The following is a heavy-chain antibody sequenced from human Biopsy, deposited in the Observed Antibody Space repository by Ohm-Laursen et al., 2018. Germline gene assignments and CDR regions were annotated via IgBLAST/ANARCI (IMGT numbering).Heavy chain of an antibody. CDR1: GGSISNNNYY. CDR3: ARDYDTSGYYYVS. J-gene: IGHJ5*02. V-gene: IGHV4-39*01. D-gene: IGHD3-22*01. Sequence: SDTLSLTCTVSGGSISNNNYYWGWIRQPPGKGLEWIGSIFYRGSTHYKPSLKSQVNKSLDTSKNQFSLKLNFVTAADTAVYYCARDYDTSGYYYVSWGQGTLVTVSS. CDR2: IFYRGST.